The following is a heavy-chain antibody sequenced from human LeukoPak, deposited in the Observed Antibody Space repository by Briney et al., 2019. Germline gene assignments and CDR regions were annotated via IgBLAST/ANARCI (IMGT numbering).Heavy chain of an antibody. CDR3: ARQVGYSSGWYIY. Sequence: SETLSLTCTVSGGSISSSNYYWGWIRQPPGRGLEWIGNIHYSGSTYYNPSLKSRVTISVDTSKNQFSLKLSSVTAADTAVYYCARQVGYSSGWYIYWGQGTLVTVSS. V-gene: IGHV4-39*01. CDR2: IHYSGST. D-gene: IGHD6-19*01. CDR1: GGSISSSNYY. J-gene: IGHJ4*02.